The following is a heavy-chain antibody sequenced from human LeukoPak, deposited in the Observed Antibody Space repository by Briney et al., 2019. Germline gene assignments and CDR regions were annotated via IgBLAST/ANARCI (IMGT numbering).Heavy chain of an antibody. CDR2: IIPIFGTA. Sequence: SVKVSCKASGGTFSSYAISWVRQAPGQGLEWMGGIIPIFGTANYAQKFQGRVTITADESTSTAYMELSSLRSGDTAVYYCARGEKDSSSWYGETFDPWGQGTLVTVSS. V-gene: IGHV1-69*13. D-gene: IGHD6-13*01. CDR1: GGTFSSYA. J-gene: IGHJ5*02. CDR3: ARGEKDSSSWYGETFDP.